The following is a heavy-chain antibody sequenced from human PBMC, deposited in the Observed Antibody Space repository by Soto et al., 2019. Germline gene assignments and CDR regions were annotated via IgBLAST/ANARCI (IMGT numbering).Heavy chain of an antibody. V-gene: IGHV3-33*01. J-gene: IGHJ6*02. CDR2: IWYDGSNK. Sequence: QVQLVESGGGVVQPGRSLRLSCAASGFTFSSYGMHWVRQAPGKGLEWVAVIWYDGSNKYYADSVKGRFTISRDNSKNTLYLQMNSRRAEDTAVYYCARDRRYSKDEMVYGADPGYYYYDGMAVWGQGTTVTVSS. CDR1: GFTFSSYG. CDR3: ARDRRYSKDEMVYGADPGYYYYDGMAV. D-gene: IGHD2-8*01.